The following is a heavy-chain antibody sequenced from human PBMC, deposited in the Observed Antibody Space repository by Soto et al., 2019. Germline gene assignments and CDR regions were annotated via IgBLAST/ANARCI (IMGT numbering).Heavy chain of an antibody. CDR1: GFTFDDYA. J-gene: IGHJ3*02. V-gene: IGHV3-9*01. CDR3: AKGLGYCSGGSCPRDAYDI. Sequence: PGGSLRLSCAASGFTFDDYAMHWVRQAPGKGLEWVSGISWNSGSIGYADSVKGRFTISRDNAKNSLYLQMNSLRAEDTALYYCAKGLGYCSGGSCPRDAYDIWGQGTMVTVSS. D-gene: IGHD2-15*01. CDR2: ISWNSGSI.